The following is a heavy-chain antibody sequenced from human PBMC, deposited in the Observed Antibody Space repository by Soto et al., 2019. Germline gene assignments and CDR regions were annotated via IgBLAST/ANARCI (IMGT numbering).Heavy chain of an antibody. Sequence: QVQLVESGGGVVQPGRSLRLSCAASGFTFSSYAMHWVRQAPGKGLEWVAVISYDGSNKYYADSVKGRFTISRDNSKSSLNLQMNGLSADDTDVDYCARDWWRIAAAPGTYFDYCGQETLVTPSS. V-gene: IGHV3-30-3*01. CDR1: GFTFSSYA. D-gene: IGHD6-13*01. CDR2: ISYDGSNK. CDR3: ARDWWRIAAAPGTYFDY. J-gene: IGHJ4*02.